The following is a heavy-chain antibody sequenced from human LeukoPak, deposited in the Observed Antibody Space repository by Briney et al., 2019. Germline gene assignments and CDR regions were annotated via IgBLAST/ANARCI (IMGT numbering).Heavy chain of an antibody. Sequence: ASVKVSCKASGYTFTSYAMNWVRQAPGQGLEWMGWINTNTGNPTYAQGFTGRFVFSLDTSVSTAYLQISSLKAEDTAVYYCARLAVRGVIPDAFDIWGQGTMVTVSS. CDR2: INTNTGNP. CDR1: GYTFTSYA. V-gene: IGHV7-4-1*02. D-gene: IGHD3-10*01. J-gene: IGHJ3*02. CDR3: ARLAVRGVIPDAFDI.